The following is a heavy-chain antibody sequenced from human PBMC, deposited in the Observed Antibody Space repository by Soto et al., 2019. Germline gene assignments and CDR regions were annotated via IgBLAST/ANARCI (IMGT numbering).Heavy chain of an antibody. CDR1: GFTFSSYA. CDR2: ISSNGGST. Sequence: TGGSLRLSCAASGFTFSSYAMHWVRQAPGKGLEYVSAISSNGGSTYYADSVKGRFTISRDNSKNTLYLQMGSLRAEDMAVYYCARGRRYETGYYYGMDVWGQGTTVTVSS. D-gene: IGHD2-2*01. J-gene: IGHJ6*02. V-gene: IGHV3-64*02. CDR3: ARGRRYETGYYYGMDV.